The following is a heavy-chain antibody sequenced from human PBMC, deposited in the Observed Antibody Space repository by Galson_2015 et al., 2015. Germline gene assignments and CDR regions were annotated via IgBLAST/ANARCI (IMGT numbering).Heavy chain of an antibody. CDR1: GGSFSGYY. J-gene: IGHJ3*02. D-gene: IGHD3-22*01. CDR3: GRGASLYYYDSSGYYGGLTSDAFDI. Sequence: SETLSLTCAVYGGSFSGYYWSWIRQPPGKGLEWIGEINHSGSTNYNPSLKSRVTISVDTSKNQFSLKLSSVTAADTAVYYCGRGASLYYYDSSGYYGGLTSDAFDIWGQGTMVTVSS. CDR2: INHSGST. V-gene: IGHV4-34*01.